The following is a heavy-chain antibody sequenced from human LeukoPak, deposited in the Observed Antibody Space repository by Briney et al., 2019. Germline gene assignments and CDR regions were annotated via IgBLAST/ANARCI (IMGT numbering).Heavy chain of an antibody. V-gene: IGHV4-59*01. J-gene: IGHJ3*02. CDR3: ARDWASSWYDAFDI. CDR1: GGSISSYY. CDR2: IYYSGST. D-gene: IGHD6-13*01. Sequence: KASETLSLTCTVSGGSISSYYWSWIRQPPGKGLEWIGYIYYSGSTNYNPSLKSRVTISVDTSKNHLSLQLSSVTAADPAVYYCARDWASSWYDAFDIWGQGTMVTVSS.